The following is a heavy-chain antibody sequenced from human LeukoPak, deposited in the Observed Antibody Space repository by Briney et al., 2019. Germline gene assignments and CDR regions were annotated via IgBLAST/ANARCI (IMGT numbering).Heavy chain of an antibody. Sequence: KASETLSLTCTVSGGSITNLNYYWTWIRQPVGKRLEWIGRIYTSGGTDYNPSLKARATLSVDKSKNQFSLNLASLTAADTAVYYCARGYSSSSGYYYYYMDVWGKGTTVTVSS. CDR2: IYTSGGT. CDR1: GGSITNLNYY. CDR3: ARGYSSSSGYYYYYMDV. J-gene: IGHJ6*03. D-gene: IGHD6-6*01. V-gene: IGHV4-4*07.